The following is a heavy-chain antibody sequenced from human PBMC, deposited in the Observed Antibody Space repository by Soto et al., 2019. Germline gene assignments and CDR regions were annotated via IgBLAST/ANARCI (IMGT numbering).Heavy chain of an antibody. Sequence: SVKVSFKASGGTFNSYDINWVRQAPGQGLEWMGGIIPIVETPKYAQKFQGRVTITADESTNTVYMELSSLRSEDTAMYYCARLSRPNYYDTSGFFKDNWFDPWGQGTLVTVYS. J-gene: IGHJ5*02. V-gene: IGHV1-69*13. CDR2: IIPIVETP. CDR3: ARLSRPNYYDTSGFFKDNWFDP. CDR1: GGTFNSYD. D-gene: IGHD3-22*01.